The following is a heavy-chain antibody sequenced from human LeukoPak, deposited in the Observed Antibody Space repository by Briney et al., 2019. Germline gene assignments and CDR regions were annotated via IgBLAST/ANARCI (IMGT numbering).Heavy chain of an antibody. J-gene: IGHJ2*01. Sequence: PGGSLRLSCAASGLTFSSYAMSWVRQAPGKGLEWVSAISGSGGSTYYADSVKGRFTISRDNARNSLYLQMNSLRAEDTAVYYCARDGLAAATLHWCFDLWGRGTLVTVSS. CDR1: GLTFSSYA. V-gene: IGHV3-23*01. D-gene: IGHD6-25*01. CDR2: ISGSGGST. CDR3: ARDGLAAATLHWCFDL.